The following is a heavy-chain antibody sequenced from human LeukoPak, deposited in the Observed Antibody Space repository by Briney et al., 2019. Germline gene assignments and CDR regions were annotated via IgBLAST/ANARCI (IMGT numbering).Heavy chain of an antibody. Sequence: ASVKVSCKASGYTFTSYGISWVRQAPGQGLEWMGWISAYNGNTNYAQKLQGRVTMTTDTSTSTAYMELRSLRSVDTAVYYCARDGRYGSGSRDFDYWGQGTLVTVSS. D-gene: IGHD3-10*01. CDR2: ISAYNGNT. CDR1: GYTFTSYG. CDR3: ARDGRYGSGSRDFDY. V-gene: IGHV1-18*01. J-gene: IGHJ4*02.